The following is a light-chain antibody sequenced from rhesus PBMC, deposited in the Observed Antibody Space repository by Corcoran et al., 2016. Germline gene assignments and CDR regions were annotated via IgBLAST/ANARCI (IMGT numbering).Light chain of an antibody. CDR3: QQHDNSPYS. V-gene: IGKV1-69*01. Sequence: DIQMTQSPSSLSASVGDRVTITCRASQGISNWLAWYQQQPGKAPKLLINRASNLETGVPSRFSGSGSVIDFTLTIRSQQPKDIATYYCQQHDNSPYSFGQGTKVEIK. CDR2: RAS. CDR1: QGISNW. J-gene: IGKJ2*01.